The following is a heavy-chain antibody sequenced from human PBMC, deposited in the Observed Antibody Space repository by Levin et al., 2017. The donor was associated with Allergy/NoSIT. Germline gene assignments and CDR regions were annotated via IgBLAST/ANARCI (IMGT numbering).Heavy chain of an antibody. V-gene: IGHV1-3*01. CDR3: ARDSNVDTAMLDAFDI. D-gene: IGHD5-18*01. Sequence: VASVKVSCKASGYTFTNYAIHWVRQAPGQRLEWMGWINGGNGNTKYSQKFQGRVTITRDTSASTAYMELSGLRSEDTAVYYCARDSNVDTAMLDAFDIWGQGTVVTVSS. CDR2: INGGNGNT. CDR1: GYTFTNYA. J-gene: IGHJ3*02.